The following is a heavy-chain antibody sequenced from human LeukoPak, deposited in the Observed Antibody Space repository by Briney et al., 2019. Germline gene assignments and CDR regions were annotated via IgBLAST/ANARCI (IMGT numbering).Heavy chain of an antibody. CDR2: INPNSGGT. D-gene: IGHD6-13*01. CDR3: ARGPIAAAGTDYFDY. V-gene: IGHV1-2*02. Sequence: EASVKVSCKASGYTFTGYYMHWVRQAPGQGLEWMGWINPNSGGTNYAQKFQGRVTMTRDTSISTAYMELSRLRSDDTAVYYCARGPIAAAGTDYFDYWGQGTLVTVSS. J-gene: IGHJ4*02. CDR1: GYTFTGYY.